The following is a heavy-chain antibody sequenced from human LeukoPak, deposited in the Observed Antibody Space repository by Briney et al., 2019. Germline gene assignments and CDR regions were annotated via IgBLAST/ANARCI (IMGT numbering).Heavy chain of an antibody. V-gene: IGHV3-11*01. J-gene: IGHJ6*04. CDR3: AALPGGLKLRGDV. D-gene: IGHD1-7*01. CDR2: ISSSGNTI. CDR1: GFTFSDYF. Sequence: GGSLRLSCAASGFTFSDYFMNWIRQAPGKGLEWVSYISSSGNTIYYADSVKGRFTIYRDNAKNSLYLQMNNLRAEDTAVYYCAALPGGLKLRGDVWGKGTKVAVSS.